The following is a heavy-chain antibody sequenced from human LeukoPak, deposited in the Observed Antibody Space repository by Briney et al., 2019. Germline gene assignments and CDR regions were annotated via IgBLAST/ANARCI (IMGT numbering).Heavy chain of an antibody. Sequence: SETLSLTCSVSGDPISSTSRYCFWDWIRQPPGKGLEWIGTIYYIGRTYYTPSLKSRVAFSVDTSKNPFSLKLSSVTAADTAVYCGARRLGVETYFDYWGEGTLVTVP. CDR1: GDPISSTSRYCF. V-gene: IGHV4-39*01. D-gene: IGHD3-10*01. CDR2: IYYIGRT. J-gene: IGHJ4*02. CDR3: ARRLGVETYFDY.